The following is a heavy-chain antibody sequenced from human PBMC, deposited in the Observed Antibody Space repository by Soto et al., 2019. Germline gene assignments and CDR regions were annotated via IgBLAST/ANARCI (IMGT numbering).Heavy chain of an antibody. Sequence: QVQLVQSGAEVKKPGSSVKVSCKASGGTFSSYAISWVRQAPGQGLEWMGGIIPIFGTANYAQKFQGRVTITADESTSTAYRELSSLRSEDTAVYYCARDEREWGIFGPNYSSGMDVWAKGPRSPSP. CDR2: IIPIFGTA. J-gene: IGHJ6*02. CDR3: ARDEREWGIFGPNYSSGMDV. CDR1: GGTFSSYA. D-gene: IGHD3-3*01. V-gene: IGHV1-69*01.